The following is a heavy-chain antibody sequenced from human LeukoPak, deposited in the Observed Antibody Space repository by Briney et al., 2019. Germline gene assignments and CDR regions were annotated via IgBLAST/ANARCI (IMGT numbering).Heavy chain of an antibody. V-gene: IGHV4-30-2*01. CDR2: IYHSGST. CDR3: AGTSTSHSPSWFDP. Sequence: SETLSLTCAVSGGSISSGGYSWSWIRQPPGKGLEWIGYIYHSGSTYYNPSLKSRVTISVDRSKNQFSLKLSSVTAADTAVYYCAGTSTSHSPSWFDPWGQGTLVTVSS. D-gene: IGHD1-14*01. CDR1: GGSISSGGYS. J-gene: IGHJ5*02.